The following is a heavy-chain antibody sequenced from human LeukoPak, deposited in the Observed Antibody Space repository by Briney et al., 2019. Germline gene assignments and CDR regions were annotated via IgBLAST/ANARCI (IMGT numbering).Heavy chain of an antibody. D-gene: IGHD3-9*01. J-gene: IGHJ6*02. CDR1: GFTVSSTY. V-gene: IGHV3-66*01. Sequence: GGPLRLSCAASGFTVSSTYMNWVRQAPGKGLEWVSVIYSGGRTYYADSVKGRFTISRDNSRNTLYLQMNSLRAEDTAVYYCARDGVYYDILTGLLKDPKDPNYYYGMDVWGQGTTVTVSS. CDR3: ARDGVYYDILTGLLKDPKDPNYYYGMDV. CDR2: IYSGGRT.